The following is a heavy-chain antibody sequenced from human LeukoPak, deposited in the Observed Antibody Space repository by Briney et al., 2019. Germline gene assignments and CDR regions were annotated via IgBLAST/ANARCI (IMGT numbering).Heavy chain of an antibody. CDR2: VHLDGRT. J-gene: IGHJ4*02. CDR3: ARQGIPDRGVGKGAAAGYYFDY. V-gene: IGHV4-4*02. Sequence: SGTLSLICGVSGGSIRSTNWWTWVRQPPGKGLEWIGEVHLDGRTNYSPSLQSRLAMSVDFSENHISLKLTSVTAADTAVYYCARQGIPDRGVGKGAAAGYYFDYWGQGTLVTVSS. D-gene: IGHD6-13*01. CDR1: GGSIRSTNW.